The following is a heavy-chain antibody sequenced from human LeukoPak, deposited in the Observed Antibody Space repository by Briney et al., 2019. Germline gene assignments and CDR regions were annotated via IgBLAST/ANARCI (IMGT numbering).Heavy chain of an antibody. Sequence: PGGSLRLSCAASGFTVSGNYMSWVRQAPGEGLEWVSGIYSGGSTYYADSVKGRFTISRDNSKNTLYLQMNSLRAEGTAVYYCARDPSWFGENRGYFDYWGQGTLVTVSS. CDR2: IYSGGST. V-gene: IGHV3-66*01. CDR1: GFTVSGNY. CDR3: ARDPSWFGENRGYFDY. D-gene: IGHD3-10*01. J-gene: IGHJ4*02.